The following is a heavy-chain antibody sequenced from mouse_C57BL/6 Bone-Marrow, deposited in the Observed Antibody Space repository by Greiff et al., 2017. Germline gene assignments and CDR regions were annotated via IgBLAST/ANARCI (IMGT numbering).Heavy chain of an antibody. Sequence: VQLKQSVAELVRPGASVKLSCTASGFNIKNTYMPWVKQRPEQGLEWIGRIDPANGNTKYAPKFQGKATITADTSSNTAYLQLSSLTSEDTAIYYCARSLYPPMDYWGQGTSVTVSS. J-gene: IGHJ4*01. D-gene: IGHD5-1-1*01. CDR3: ARSLYPPMDY. CDR1: GFNIKNTY. V-gene: IGHV14-3*01. CDR2: IDPANGNT.